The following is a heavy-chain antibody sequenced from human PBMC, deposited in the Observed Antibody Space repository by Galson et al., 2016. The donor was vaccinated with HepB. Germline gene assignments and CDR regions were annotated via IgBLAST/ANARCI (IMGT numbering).Heavy chain of an antibody. CDR1: GFTFSASA. J-gene: IGHJ5*02. Sequence: SLRLSCAASGFTFSASAMSWVRQAPGKGLEWLSTISGSTGATFYADFVKGRFTISRDNSKNTLSLHMNSLRVDDTAFHYCVTREGWFDPWGQGTLVTVSS. V-gene: IGHV3-23*01. CDR3: VTREGWFDP. D-gene: IGHD5-24*01. CDR2: ISGSTGAT.